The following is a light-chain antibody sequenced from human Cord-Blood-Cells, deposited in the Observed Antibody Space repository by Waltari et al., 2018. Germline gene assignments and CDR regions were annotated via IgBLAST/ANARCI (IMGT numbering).Light chain of an antibody. CDR1: SRAVGGYNH. Sequence: QSALTQPASVSGSLGQSITISCTGSSRAVGGYNHVCWYQQHPGKAPKLMIYDVSNRPSGVSNRFSGSKSGNTASLTISGLQAEDEADYYCSSYTSSSTLVVFGGGTKLTVL. J-gene: IGLJ2*01. CDR2: DVS. V-gene: IGLV2-14*01. CDR3: SSYTSSSTLVV.